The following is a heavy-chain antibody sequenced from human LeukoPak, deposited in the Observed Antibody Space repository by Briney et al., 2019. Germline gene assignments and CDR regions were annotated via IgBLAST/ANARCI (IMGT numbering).Heavy chain of an antibody. D-gene: IGHD5-24*01. CDR2: IIPIFGTA. CDR1: GGTFSSYA. Sequence: SVKVSCKASGGTFSSYAISWVRQAPGQGLEWMGRIIPIFGTANYAQKFQGRVTITTDESTSTAYMELSSLRSEDTAVYYCARDPERSDGYNYPIDAFDIWGQGTMVTVSS. CDR3: ARDPERSDGYNYPIDAFDI. V-gene: IGHV1-69*05. J-gene: IGHJ3*02.